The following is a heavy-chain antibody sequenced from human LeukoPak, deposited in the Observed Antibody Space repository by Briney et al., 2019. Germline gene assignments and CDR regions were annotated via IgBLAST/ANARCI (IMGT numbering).Heavy chain of an antibody. CDR2: IKQDGSEK. J-gene: IGHJ5*02. D-gene: IGHD5-12*01. CDR3: ARVGDIVATFSP. V-gene: IGHV3-7*03. Sequence: GGSLRLSCPASGFTFSSYWMSWVRQAPGKGLEWVANIKQDGSEKYYVDSVKGRFTISRDNAKNSLYLQMNSLRAEDTAVYYCARVGDIVATFSPWGQGTLVTVSS. CDR1: GFTFSSYW.